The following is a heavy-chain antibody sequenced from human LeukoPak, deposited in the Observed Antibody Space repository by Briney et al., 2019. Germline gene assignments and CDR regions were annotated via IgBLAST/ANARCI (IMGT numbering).Heavy chain of an antibody. CDR3: ARTRYGYNFGY. Sequence: ASVKVSCKASGYTFTDYYFHWVRQAPGQGLEWMGWINPNSGGTNYAQKFQGRVTMTRDTSISTTYMELSSMTSYDTSVYYCARTRYGYNFGYWAQGTLVTVSS. CDR1: GYTFTDYY. D-gene: IGHD5-24*01. CDR2: INPNSGGT. V-gene: IGHV1-2*02. J-gene: IGHJ4*02.